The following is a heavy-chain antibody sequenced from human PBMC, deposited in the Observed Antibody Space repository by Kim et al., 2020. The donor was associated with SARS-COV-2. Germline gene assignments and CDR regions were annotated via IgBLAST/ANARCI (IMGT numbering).Heavy chain of an antibody. Sequence: GGSPRLSCAASGFTFSSYWMSWVRQAPGKGLEWVANIKQDGNEKYYVDSVKGRFTMSRDNAKNSLYLQMNSLRAEDTAVYYCRLWFGVSDVFALCGQGTTVPVSS. J-gene: IGHJ3*01. CDR1: GFTFSSYW. CDR3: RLWFGVSDVFAL. V-gene: IGHV3-7*03. CDR2: IKQDGNEK. D-gene: IGHD3-10*01.